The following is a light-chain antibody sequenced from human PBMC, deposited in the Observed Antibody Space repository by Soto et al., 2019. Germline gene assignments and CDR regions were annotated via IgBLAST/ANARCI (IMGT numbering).Light chain of an antibody. V-gene: IGKV3-20*01. Sequence: EIVLTQSPGTLSLSPGERVTLSCGASQSVPANYLAWYQQKPGQAPRLLIDGASNRATGIPDRFSGSGSGPEFTLTVSRLEPEDFAVYFCLQYGTPWWTFGQGARVEIK. CDR2: GAS. CDR3: LQYGTPWWT. J-gene: IGKJ1*01. CDR1: QSVPANY.